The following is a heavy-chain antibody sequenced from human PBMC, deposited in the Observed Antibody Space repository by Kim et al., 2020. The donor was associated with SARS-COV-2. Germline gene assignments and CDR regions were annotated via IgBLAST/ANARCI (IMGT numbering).Heavy chain of an antibody. J-gene: IGHJ6*02. CDR3: AGPTLNYYYYYGMDV. V-gene: IGHV3-30*03. Sequence: DSVQGRFTISRDNSKNTLYLQMNSPRAEDTAVYYCAGPTLNYYYYYGMDVWGQGTTVTVSS.